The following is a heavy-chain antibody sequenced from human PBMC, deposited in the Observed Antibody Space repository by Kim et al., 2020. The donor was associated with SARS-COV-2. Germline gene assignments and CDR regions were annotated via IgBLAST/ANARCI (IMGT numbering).Heavy chain of an antibody. CDR1: GFTFSSYG. CDR2: ISYDGSNK. V-gene: IGHV3-30*18. Sequence: GGSLRLSCAASGFTFSSYGMHWVRQAPGKGLEWVAVISYDGSNKYYADSVKGRFTISRDNSKNTLYLQMNSLRAEDTAVYYCAKDAEWGAYASWGQGTLVTVSS. D-gene: IGHD3-16*01. CDR3: AKDAEWGAYAS. J-gene: IGHJ4*02.